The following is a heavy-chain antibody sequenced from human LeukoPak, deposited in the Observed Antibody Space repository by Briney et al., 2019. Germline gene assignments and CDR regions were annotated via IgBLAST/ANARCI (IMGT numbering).Heavy chain of an antibody. CDR3: ARDGVLDPFDY. V-gene: IGHV4-59*01. J-gene: IGHJ4*02. D-gene: IGHD3/OR15-3a*01. CDR1: GGSISNYY. CDR2: IYYSGSS. Sequence: PSETLSLTCTVSGGSISNYYWSWLRQPPGKGLQWIGHIYYSGSSNYNPSLKSRVTISVATSKNQFSLKLSSVTAADTAVYYCARDGVLDPFDYWGQGALVTVSS.